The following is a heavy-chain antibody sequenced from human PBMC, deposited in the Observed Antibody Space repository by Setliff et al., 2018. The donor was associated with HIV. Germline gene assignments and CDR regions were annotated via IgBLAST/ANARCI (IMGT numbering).Heavy chain of an antibody. CDR3: ARARVGATWNHYHYYYMDV. Sequence: PGGSLRLSCVASGFSFSNYGMHWVRQAPGKGLEWVAIIWSDGNKKYYADSVRGRFTISRDNSNNTLFLQMNSLRADDTAVYYCARARVGATWNHYHYYYMDVWGKGAPVTVSS. V-gene: IGHV3-33*08. CDR2: IWSDGNKK. D-gene: IGHD1-26*01. CDR1: GFSFSNYG. J-gene: IGHJ6*03.